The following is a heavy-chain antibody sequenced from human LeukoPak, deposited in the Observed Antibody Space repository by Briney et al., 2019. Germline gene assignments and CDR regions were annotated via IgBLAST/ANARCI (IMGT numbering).Heavy chain of an antibody. Sequence: TSETLSLTCAVYGGSFSGYYWCWIRQPPGKGLEWIGEINHSGSTNYNPSLKSRVTISVDTSKNQFSLKLSSVTAADTAVYYCARGLMSAPYYFDYWGQGTLVTVSS. CDR1: GGSFSGYY. CDR3: ARGLMSAPYYFDY. CDR2: INHSGST. J-gene: IGHJ4*02. V-gene: IGHV4-34*01. D-gene: IGHD2-15*01.